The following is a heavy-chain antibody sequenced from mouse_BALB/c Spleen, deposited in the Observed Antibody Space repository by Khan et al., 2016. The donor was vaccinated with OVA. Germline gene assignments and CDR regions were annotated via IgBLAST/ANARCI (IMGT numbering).Heavy chain of an antibody. CDR1: GYTFTNYG. V-gene: IGHV9-3*02. CDR3: ARRFRTAYPLYYYAMDY. D-gene: IGHD1-2*01. CDR2: INTNTEEP. J-gene: IGHJ4*01. Sequence: QIQLVQSGPELKKPGETVKISCKASGYTFTNYGLNWVKQAPGKGLKWMGWINTNTEEPTYAEEFKGRFAFSLETSASTAYLQINNLKNEDTASYFGARRFRTAYPLYYYAMDYWGQGTSVTVSS.